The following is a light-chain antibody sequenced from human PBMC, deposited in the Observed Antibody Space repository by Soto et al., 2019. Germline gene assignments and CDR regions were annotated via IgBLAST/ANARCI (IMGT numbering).Light chain of an antibody. V-gene: IGKV1-5*03. J-gene: IGKJ2*01. Sequence: DIQMTQSPSTLSASVGDRVTITCRASQSISSWLAWYQQKPGKAPHLLIYKASTLGSGVPSRFSGGGSGTEFTLTISSLQPDDFATYYCQHHSSSSPYTFGQGTKLEIK. CDR1: QSISSW. CDR2: KAS. CDR3: QHHSSSSPYT.